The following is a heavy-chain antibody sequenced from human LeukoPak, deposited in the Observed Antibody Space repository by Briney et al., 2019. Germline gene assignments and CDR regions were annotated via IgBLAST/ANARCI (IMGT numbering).Heavy chain of an antibody. V-gene: IGHV1-69*01. CDR1: GGTFSSYA. J-gene: IGHJ6*04. CDR2: IIPIFGTA. CDR3: AREFWTVTTGYYGMDV. Sequence: ASVKVSCKASGGTFSSYAISWVRQAPGQGLEWMGGIIPIFGTANYAQKFQGRVTITADEPTSTAYMELSSLRSEDTAVYYCAREFWTVTTGYYGMDVWGKGTTVTVSS. D-gene: IGHD4-17*01.